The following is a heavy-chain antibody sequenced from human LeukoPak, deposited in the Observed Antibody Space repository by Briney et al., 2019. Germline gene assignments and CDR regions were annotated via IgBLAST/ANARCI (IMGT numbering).Heavy chain of an antibody. V-gene: IGHV1-2*02. D-gene: IGHD2-15*01. J-gene: IGHJ4*02. CDR2: INPNSGGT. CDR3: ASRPDQHLLYYFDY. Sequence: ALVKVSCKASGYTFTGYYMHWVRQAPGQGLEWMGWINPNSGGTKYAQKFQGRVTMTSDASISTAYMELSSLRSDDTAVYYCASRPDQHLLYYFDYWGQGALVTVSS. CDR1: GYTFTGYY.